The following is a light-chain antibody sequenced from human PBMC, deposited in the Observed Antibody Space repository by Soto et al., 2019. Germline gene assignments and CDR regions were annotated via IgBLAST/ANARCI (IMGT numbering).Light chain of an antibody. Sequence: EIVMTQSPATLSVSPGEKATLSCRASQSVATNLAWYQQRPGQAPRLLIHSASTRATGVPARFSGSGSGTEFTLTISSLQYEDFAVYFCQQHNFWPSFGQGTNLEIK. J-gene: IGKJ2*01. CDR1: QSVATN. V-gene: IGKV3-15*01. CDR3: QQHNFWPS. CDR2: SAS.